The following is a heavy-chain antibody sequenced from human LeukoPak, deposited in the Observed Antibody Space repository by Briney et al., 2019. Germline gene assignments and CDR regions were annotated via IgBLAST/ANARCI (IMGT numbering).Heavy chain of an antibody. CDR3: ATSTTVAGTFWFDP. CDR2: ISYDGSKT. J-gene: IGHJ5*02. V-gene: IGHV3-30*04. Sequence: GGSLRLSRAPSGVSLSNYALDWVRQAPGKGLERVAAISYDGSKTYYTDSVKARFTISRDDPSDTLSLQMDSLRAEDTALYYCATSTTVAGTFWFDPRGQGTLVIVSS. CDR1: GVSLSNYA. D-gene: IGHD6-19*01.